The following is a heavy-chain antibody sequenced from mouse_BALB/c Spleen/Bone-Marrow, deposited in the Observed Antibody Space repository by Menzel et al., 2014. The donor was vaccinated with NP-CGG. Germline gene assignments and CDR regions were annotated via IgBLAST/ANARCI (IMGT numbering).Heavy chain of an antibody. V-gene: IGHV2-9*02. Sequence: QAHVKQSGPGLVPPSQSLSITCTVSGFSLTSYGVHWVRQPPGKGLEWLGVIWAGGSTNYNSALMSRLSISKDNSKSQVFLKMNSLQTDDTAMYYCARYGYFYAMDYWGQGTSVTVSS. CDR2: IWAGGST. CDR1: GFSLTSYG. J-gene: IGHJ4*01. D-gene: IGHD2-2*01. CDR3: ARYGYFYAMDY.